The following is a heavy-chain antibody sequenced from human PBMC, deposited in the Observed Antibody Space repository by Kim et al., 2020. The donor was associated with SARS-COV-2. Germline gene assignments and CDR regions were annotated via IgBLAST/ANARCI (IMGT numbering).Heavy chain of an antibody. Sequence: GESLKISCKGSAYTFTKSWIVWVRQMPGKGLEWMGIIYPDNSDTTYSPSFQGQVTISADRSISTAYLQWSSLKASDTAMYYCAKRDTPTGRFDYWGQGTL. D-gene: IGHD4-17*01. V-gene: IGHV5-51*01. CDR2: IYPDNSDT. CDR1: AYTFTKSW. CDR3: AKRDTPTGRFDY. J-gene: IGHJ4*02.